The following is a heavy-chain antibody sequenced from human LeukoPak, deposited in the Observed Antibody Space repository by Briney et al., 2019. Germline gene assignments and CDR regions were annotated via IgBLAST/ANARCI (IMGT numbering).Heavy chain of an antibody. CDR1: GGSISSYY. V-gene: IGHV4-39*01. J-gene: IGHJ5*02. D-gene: IGHD4-17*01. CDR2: IYHSGST. Sequence: SETLSLTCTVSGGSISSYYWSWIRQPPGKGLEWIGSIYHSGSTYYNPSLKSRVTISVDTSRNQFSLNLSSVTAADTAVYYCARHYGPWGQGTLVAVSS. CDR3: ARHYGP.